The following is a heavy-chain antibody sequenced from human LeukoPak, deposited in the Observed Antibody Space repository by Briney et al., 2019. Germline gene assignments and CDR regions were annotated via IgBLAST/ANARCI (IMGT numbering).Heavy chain of an antibody. D-gene: IGHD3-22*01. CDR2: ISTSGST. CDR1: GGSISNYY. Sequence: SETLSLTCTVSGGSISNYYWSWIRQPAGKGLEWIGRISTSGSTNYNPSLKSRVTMSVDTSKNQFSLKLSSVTAADTALYYCARAPDPYYYDSSGYYYFDYWGQGTLVTVSS. V-gene: IGHV4-4*07. CDR3: ARAPDPYYYDSSGYYYFDY. J-gene: IGHJ4*02.